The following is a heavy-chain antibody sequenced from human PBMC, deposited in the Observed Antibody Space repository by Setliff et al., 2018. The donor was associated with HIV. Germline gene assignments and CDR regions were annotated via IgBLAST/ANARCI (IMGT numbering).Heavy chain of an antibody. V-gene: IGHV4-39*07. Sequence: SETLSLTCTVSGGSISSGDYYWSWIRQPPGKGLEWIGSIYHSGITYYNSSLKSRVTISVDTSKNQFSLNLTSVTAADTAVYYCARLGYSGSLVGAFDIWGQGTMVTVSS. CDR2: IYHSGIT. J-gene: IGHJ3*02. CDR3: ARLGYSGSLVGAFDI. D-gene: IGHD1-26*01. CDR1: GGSISSGDYY.